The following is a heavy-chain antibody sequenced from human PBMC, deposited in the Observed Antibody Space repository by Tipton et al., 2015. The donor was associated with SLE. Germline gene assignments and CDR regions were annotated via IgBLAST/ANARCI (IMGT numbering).Heavy chain of an antibody. CDR2: IRYDGSNK. CDR3: AKDWGYCTNDVCYIFDY. CDR1: GFTFSSYG. D-gene: IGHD2-8*01. Sequence: SLRLSCAASGFTFSSYGMHWVRQAPGKGLEWVAFIRYDGSNKYYADSVKGRFTISRDNSKNTLYLQMNSLRAEDTAVYYCAKDWGYCTNDVCYIFDYWGQGTLVTVSS. V-gene: IGHV3-30*02. J-gene: IGHJ4*02.